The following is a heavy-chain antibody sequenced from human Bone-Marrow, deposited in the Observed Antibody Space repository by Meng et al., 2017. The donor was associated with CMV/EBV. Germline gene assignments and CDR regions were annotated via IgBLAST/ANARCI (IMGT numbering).Heavy chain of an antibody. CDR2: ISGSGGST. Sequence: ASGFTFSSSAVRWVRQAPGKGLEWVSAISGSGGSTYYADSVKGRFTISRDNSKNTLYLQMNSLRAEDTAVYYCAKEGPYSSGWLDPWGQGTLVTVSS. CDR3: AKEGPYSSGWLDP. J-gene: IGHJ5*02. CDR1: GFTFSSSA. D-gene: IGHD6-19*01. V-gene: IGHV3-23*01.